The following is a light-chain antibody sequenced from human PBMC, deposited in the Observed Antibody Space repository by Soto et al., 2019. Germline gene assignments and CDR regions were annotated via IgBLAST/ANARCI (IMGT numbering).Light chain of an antibody. V-gene: IGKV3-20*01. CDR2: GAS. Sequence: EIVLTQSPGTLALSPGERATLSCRASQSVNSRLAWYRQKPGQAPRLLIYGASSRATGIPDRFSGSGSGTDFTLTISRLEPEDFAVYYCQQYGSSLWTFGQGTKVDIK. CDR3: QQYGSSLWT. J-gene: IGKJ1*01. CDR1: QSVNSR.